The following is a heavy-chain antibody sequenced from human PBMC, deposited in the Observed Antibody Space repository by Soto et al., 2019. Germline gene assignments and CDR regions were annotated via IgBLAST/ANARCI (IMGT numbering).Heavy chain of an antibody. CDR2: IYYSGST. Sequence: SETLSLTCTVSGGSISSYYWSWIRQPPGKGLEWIGYIYYSGSTNYNPSLKSRVTISVDTSKNQFSLKLSSVTAADTAVYYCARLGCSGGSCYKQKNRQTNYYYYYMDVWGKGTTVTVSS. V-gene: IGHV4-59*08. D-gene: IGHD2-15*01. CDR1: GGSISSYY. CDR3: ARLGCSGGSCYKQKNRQTNYYYYYMDV. J-gene: IGHJ6*03.